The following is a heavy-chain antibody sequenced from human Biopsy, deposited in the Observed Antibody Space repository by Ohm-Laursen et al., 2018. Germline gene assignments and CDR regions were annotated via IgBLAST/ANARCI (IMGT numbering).Heavy chain of an antibody. CDR1: GFSFSDNY. Sequence: LRLSCAASGFSFSDNYMDWVRQAPGKGLEWVGRIRDKANSYTTDYAASVKGRFTISRDDSKNSLYLQMNSLKTEDTALYYCARAGRYCSGGGCYSWFDSWGQGTLLTVSS. J-gene: IGHJ5*01. D-gene: IGHD2-15*01. CDR2: IRDKANSYTT. V-gene: IGHV3-72*01. CDR3: ARAGRYCSGGGCYSWFDS.